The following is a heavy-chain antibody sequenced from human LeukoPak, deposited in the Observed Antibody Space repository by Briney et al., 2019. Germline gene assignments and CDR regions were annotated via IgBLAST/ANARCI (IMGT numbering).Heavy chain of an antibody. D-gene: IGHD3-10*01. CDR3: ARCFGELTYYFDY. V-gene: IGHV3-11*01. CDR2: ISSSGSTI. Sequence: GGSLRLSCGASGFTFSDYYMSWIRQAPGKGLEWVSYISSSGSTIYYADSVKGRFTIPRDNAKNSLYLQMNSLRAEDTAVYYCARCFGELTYYFDYWGQGTLVTVSS. CDR1: GFTFSDYY. J-gene: IGHJ4*02.